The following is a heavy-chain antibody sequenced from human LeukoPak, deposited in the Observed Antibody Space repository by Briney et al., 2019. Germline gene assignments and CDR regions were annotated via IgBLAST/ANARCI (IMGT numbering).Heavy chain of an antibody. J-gene: IGHJ6*03. CDR3: ARESGCSSTSCYPYYMDV. D-gene: IGHD2-2*01. V-gene: IGHV1-18*01. CDR1: GYTFTSYG. Sequence: ASVKVSCKASGYTFTSYGISWVRQAPGQGLEWMGWISAYNGNTNYAQKLQGRDTMTTDTSTSTAYMELRSLRSDDTAVYYCARESGCSSTSCYPYYMDVWGKGTTVTVSS. CDR2: ISAYNGNT.